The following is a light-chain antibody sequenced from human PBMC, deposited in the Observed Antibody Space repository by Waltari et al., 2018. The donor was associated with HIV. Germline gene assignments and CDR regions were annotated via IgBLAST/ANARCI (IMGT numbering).Light chain of an antibody. V-gene: IGKV1-5*03. CDR3: QQYHDYST. J-gene: IGKJ1*01. CDR2: KAS. Sequence: DIQLTQVPSTLSASVGDRVTITCRASQSITTSLAWYQQKPGKAPKFLIYKASSVNSGVPSRFSGRGSGTDFTLTINSLQSDDFATYYCQQYHDYSTFGQGTKVEI. CDR1: QSITTS.